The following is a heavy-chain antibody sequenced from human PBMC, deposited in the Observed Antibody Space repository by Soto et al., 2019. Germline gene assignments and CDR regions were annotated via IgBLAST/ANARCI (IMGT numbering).Heavy chain of an antibody. CDR3: ARLQTTPYYCYGMDV. D-gene: IGHD1-1*01. CDR2: IYPGDSDT. CDR1: GYSFTSYW. Sequence: GESLTISCKGSGYSFTSYWIGWVRQIPGKGLEWMGIIYPGDSDTRYSPSFQGQVTISADKSISTAYLQWSSLKSSNTAMYYCARLQTTPYYCYGMDVWGQGPTVTVSS. V-gene: IGHV5-51*01. J-gene: IGHJ6*02.